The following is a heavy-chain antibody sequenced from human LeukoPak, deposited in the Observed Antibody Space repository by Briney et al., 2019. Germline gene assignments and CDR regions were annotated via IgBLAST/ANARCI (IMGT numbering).Heavy chain of an antibody. CDR3: ALMPGGRWAFDF. V-gene: IGHV1-2*02. CDR1: EYTFSVYH. CDR2: INPNSGDT. J-gene: IGHJ4*02. D-gene: IGHD2-2*01. Sequence: PSVKLSCTASEYTFSVYHIQCVRLAPQQGLEWMAWINPNSGDTNYAPKFQGRVTMTRDTSINTVYLELSSLRVDDTAVYYCALMPGGRWAFDFWGQGTLVSVSS.